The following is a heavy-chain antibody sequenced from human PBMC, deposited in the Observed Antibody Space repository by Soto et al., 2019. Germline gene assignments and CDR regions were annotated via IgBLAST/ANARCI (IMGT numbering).Heavy chain of an antibody. CDR3: ATDEYSGSGYYYGMDV. J-gene: IGHJ6*02. D-gene: IGHD6-6*01. V-gene: IGHV1-24*01. CDR1: GYTLTELS. CDR2: FDPEDGET. Sequence: ASVKVSCKVSGYTLTELSMHWVRQAPGKGLEWMGGFDPEDGETIYAQKFQGRVTMTEDTSTDTAYMELSSLRSEDTAVYYCATDEYSGSGYYYGMDVWGQGTTVTVSS.